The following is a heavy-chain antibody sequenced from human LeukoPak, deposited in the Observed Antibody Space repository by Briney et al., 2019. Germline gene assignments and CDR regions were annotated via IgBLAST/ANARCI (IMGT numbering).Heavy chain of an antibody. CDR2: ISYDGSDK. V-gene: IGHV3-30*18. Sequence: GGSLRLSCAASGFTFSSYGMHWVRQAPGKGLEWVAVISYDGSDKYYADSVKGRFTISRDNSKNTLYLQMNSLRAEDTAVYYCAKEPLTTMVNPLYYFDYWGQGTLVTVSS. J-gene: IGHJ4*02. D-gene: IGHD4-23*01. CDR1: GFTFSSYG. CDR3: AKEPLTTMVNPLYYFDY.